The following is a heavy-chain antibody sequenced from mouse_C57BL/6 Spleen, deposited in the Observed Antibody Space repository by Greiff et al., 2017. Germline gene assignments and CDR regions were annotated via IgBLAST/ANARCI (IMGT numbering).Heavy chain of an antibody. D-gene: IGHD1-1*01. J-gene: IGHJ2*01. CDR2: ISYDGSN. Sequence: EVHLVESGPGLVKPSQSLSLTCSVTGYSITSGYYWNWIRQFPGNKLEWMGYISYDGSNNYNPSLKNRISITRDTSKNQFFLKLNSVTTEDTATYYCARGGHYYGSSYYFDYWGQGTTLTVSS. CDR1: GYSITSGYY. V-gene: IGHV3-6*01. CDR3: ARGGHYYGSSYYFDY.